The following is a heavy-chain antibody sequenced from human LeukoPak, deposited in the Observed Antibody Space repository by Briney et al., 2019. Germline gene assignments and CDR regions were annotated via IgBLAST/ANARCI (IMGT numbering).Heavy chain of an antibody. CDR1: GFTFSTYS. J-gene: IGHJ4*02. Sequence: AGGSLRLSCVASGFTFSTYSMNWVRQAPGKGLEWVANIKQDGSEKYYVDSVKGRFTISRDNAKNPLYLQMNSLRAEDTALYYCSRGSGPHYFDYWGQGTLVTVSS. CDR2: IKQDGSEK. CDR3: SRGSGPHYFDY. V-gene: IGHV3-7*01.